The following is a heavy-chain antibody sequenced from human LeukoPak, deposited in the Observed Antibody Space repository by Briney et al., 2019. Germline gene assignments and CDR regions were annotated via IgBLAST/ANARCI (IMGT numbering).Heavy chain of an antibody. V-gene: IGHV4-59*01. D-gene: IGHD3-10*01. CDR1: GGSISSYY. Sequence: PSETLSLTCTVSGGSISSYYWSWIRQPPGKGLEWIGYIYCSGSTNYNPSLKSRVTISVDTSKNQFSLKLSSVTAADTAVYYCAREFYYGSGSYYYNWFDPWGQGTLVTVSS. J-gene: IGHJ5*02. CDR2: IYCSGST. CDR3: AREFYYGSGSYYYNWFDP.